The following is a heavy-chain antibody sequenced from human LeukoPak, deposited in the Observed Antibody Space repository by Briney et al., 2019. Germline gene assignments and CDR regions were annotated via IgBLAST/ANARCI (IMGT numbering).Heavy chain of an antibody. CDR1: GGSISSSGYY. CDR3: ARGLFRRRPYGAPSPNYFDY. Sequence: SETLSLTCTVSGGSISSSGYYWGWIRQPPGKGLEWIGSFYYSGITYYNPSLKSRVTISVDTSRNQFSLKLSSLTAADTAAYYCARGLFRRRPYGAPSPNYFDYWGQGTLVTVSS. D-gene: IGHD2-21*01. V-gene: IGHV4-39*07. J-gene: IGHJ4*02. CDR2: FYYSGIT.